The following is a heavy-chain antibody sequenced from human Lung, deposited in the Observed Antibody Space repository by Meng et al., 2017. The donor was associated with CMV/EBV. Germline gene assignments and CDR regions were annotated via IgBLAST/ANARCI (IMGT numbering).Heavy chain of an antibody. CDR2: ISAGGGST. D-gene: IGHD2-2*01. Sequence: GESLKISCAASAFTFSNYGMSWVRRAPGRGLEWVSGISAGGGSTYYADSVKGRFTVSRDNSKNTLYLQMNSLRAEDTAVYYCAKDWSRYCTSTSCYKPWFDPWGQGTLVTVSS. CDR1: AFTFSNYG. J-gene: IGHJ5*02. V-gene: IGHV3-23*01. CDR3: AKDWSRYCTSTSCYKPWFDP.